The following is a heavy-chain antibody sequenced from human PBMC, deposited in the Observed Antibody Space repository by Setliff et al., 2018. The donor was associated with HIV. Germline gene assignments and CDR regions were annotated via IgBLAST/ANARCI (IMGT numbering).Heavy chain of an antibody. J-gene: IGHJ3*02. D-gene: IGHD2-15*01. V-gene: IGHV4-59*12. CDR1: GDSISSYS. CDR3: ARGGPWAVGTPKRAFDI. CDR2: IFSSGST. Sequence: PSETLSLTCTVSGDSISSYSWNWIRQSPGGGLEWIGFIFSSGSTKYNPSLQSRVTMSIDTSKNQFSLKLSSVTAADTAVYYCARGGPWAVGTPKRAFDIWGQGTMVTVSS.